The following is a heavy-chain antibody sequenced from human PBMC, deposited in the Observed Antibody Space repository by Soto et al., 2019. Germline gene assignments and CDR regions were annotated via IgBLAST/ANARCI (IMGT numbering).Heavy chain of an antibody. CDR1: GFTFRNYA. CDR2: IAYDGSNK. V-gene: IGHV3-30-3*01. Sequence: QVQLVESGGGVVQPGRSLRLSCAASGFTFRNYAMHWVRQAPGKGLECVAVIAYDGSNKFYRDYVKGRFTISRDNSQNPLYLQINSLRYEDTAVYYCARGDREDIAVVVGARPGEYGVDVWGQGTTVTVSS. CDR3: ARGDREDIAVVVGARPGEYGVDV. D-gene: IGHD2-15*01. J-gene: IGHJ6*02.